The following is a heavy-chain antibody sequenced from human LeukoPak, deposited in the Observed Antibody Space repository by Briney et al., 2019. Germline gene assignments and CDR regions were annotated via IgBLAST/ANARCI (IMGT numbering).Heavy chain of an antibody. J-gene: IGHJ4*02. CDR2: INPSGGRT. V-gene: IGHV1-46*01. D-gene: IGHD3-10*01. CDR3: ARDYYGGHNLYNFDF. CDR1: GYTFTNYY. Sequence: ASVKVSCKASGYTFTNYYIHWVRQAPGQGLEWMGMINPSGGRTTYAKKFQGRVTMTRETSTNTVYTELSSLRSDDTAVYYCARDYYGGHNLYNFDFWGQGTRVIVSS.